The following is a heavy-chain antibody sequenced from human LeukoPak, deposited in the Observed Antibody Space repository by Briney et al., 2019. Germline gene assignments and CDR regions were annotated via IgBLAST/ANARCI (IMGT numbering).Heavy chain of an antibody. V-gene: IGHV3-30*02. Sequence: GGSLRLSCAASGFTFSSYGMYWVRQAPGKGLEWVAFIRYDGSNKYYADSVKGRFTISRDNSKNTLYLQMNSLRAEDTAVYYCARGATTTRFGRFDPWGQGTLVIVSS. CDR2: IRYDGSNK. CDR3: ARGATTTRFGRFDP. J-gene: IGHJ5*02. D-gene: IGHD4-17*01. CDR1: GFTFSSYG.